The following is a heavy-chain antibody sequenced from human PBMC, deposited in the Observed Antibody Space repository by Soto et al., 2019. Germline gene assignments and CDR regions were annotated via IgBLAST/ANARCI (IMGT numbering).Heavy chain of an antibody. V-gene: IGHV3-30*18. CDR2: ISDDGSNK. CDR1: EFIFSTYG. Sequence: QVQLVESGGGVVRPGRSLRLSCAASEFIFSTYGMHWVRQAPGKGLEWVAVISDDGSNKYYVDSVRGRFTISRDNSENTLYMQMNSLRSEDTSVYYCVNPKNMGGNDYKFDQWCQGTLVTVSS. CDR3: VNPKNMGGNDYKFDQ. D-gene: IGHD5-12*01. J-gene: IGHJ4*02.